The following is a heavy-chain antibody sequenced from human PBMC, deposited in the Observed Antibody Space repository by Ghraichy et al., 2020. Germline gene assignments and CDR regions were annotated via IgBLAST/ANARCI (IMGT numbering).Heavy chain of an antibody. J-gene: IGHJ6*04. V-gene: IGHV3-21*01. CDR2: ISYNTFDI. D-gene: IGHD6-13*01. CDR3: VKADGPTGRGSWYGDS. CDR1: GFTFSSSR. Sequence: GGSLRLSCAASGFTFSSSRMTWVRRAPGKGLEWVSSISYNTFDIYYADSVKGRFTISRDNAKNSLYLHMNSLRADDTAVYYCVKADGPTGRGSWYGDSWGTGSMVTCSS.